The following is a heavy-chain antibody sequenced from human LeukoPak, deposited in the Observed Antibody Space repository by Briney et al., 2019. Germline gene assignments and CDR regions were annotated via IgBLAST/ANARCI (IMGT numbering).Heavy chain of an antibody. Sequence: GGSLRLSCAASGFTFSGYCMSWVRQAPGKGLEWVANIKQDGSEKYYVDFVKGRFTISRDNAKNSLYLQMNSLRAEDTAVYYCAREVRYFDWLLSYFDYWGQGTLVTVSS. V-gene: IGHV3-7*03. D-gene: IGHD3-9*01. CDR3: AREVRYFDWLLSYFDY. CDR2: IKQDGSEK. J-gene: IGHJ4*02. CDR1: GFTFSGYC.